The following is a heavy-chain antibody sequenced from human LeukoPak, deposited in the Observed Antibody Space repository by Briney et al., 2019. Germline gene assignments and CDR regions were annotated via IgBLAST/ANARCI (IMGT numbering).Heavy chain of an antibody. J-gene: IGHJ4*02. CDR1: GFTFSSYA. CDR2: ISGSGGST. V-gene: IGHV3-23*01. D-gene: IGHD3-22*01. Sequence: GGSLRLSCAASGFTFSSYAMSWVRQAPGKGLEWVSAISGSGGSTYYADSVKGRFTISRDNSKNTLYLQINSLRAEDTAVYYCAKGAMIVVVTNPFDYWGQGTLVTVSS. CDR3: AKGAMIVVVTNPFDY.